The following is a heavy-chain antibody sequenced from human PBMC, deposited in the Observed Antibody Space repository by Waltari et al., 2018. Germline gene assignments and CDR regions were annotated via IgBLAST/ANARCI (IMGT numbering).Heavy chain of an antibody. CDR2: IYYSGST. CDR3: AILYSGYDFRVLDY. J-gene: IGHJ4*02. V-gene: IGHV4-59*11. Sequence: QVQLQESGPGLVKPSETLSLTCTVSGGSISSHYWSWIRQPQGKGLDWIGYIYYSGSTNYHPSLKSRVTISVDTSKNQFSLKLSSVTAADTAVYYCAILYSGYDFRVLDYWGQGTLVTVSS. D-gene: IGHD5-12*01. CDR1: GGSISSHY.